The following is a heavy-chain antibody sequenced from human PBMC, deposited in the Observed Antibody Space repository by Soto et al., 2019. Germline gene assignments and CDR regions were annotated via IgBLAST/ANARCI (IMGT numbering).Heavy chain of an antibody. CDR1: GGSVSSGSYY. V-gene: IGHV4-61*01. J-gene: IGHJ3*02. CDR3: ASAGDSGYYFFAFHI. Sequence: SETLSLTCTVSGGSVSSGSYYWSWIRQPPGKGLEWIGYIYYSGSTNYNPSLKSRVTISVDTSKNQFSLKLSSVTAADTAVYYCASAGDSGYYFFAFHIWGQGTMVTVSS. CDR2: IYYSGST. D-gene: IGHD3-22*01.